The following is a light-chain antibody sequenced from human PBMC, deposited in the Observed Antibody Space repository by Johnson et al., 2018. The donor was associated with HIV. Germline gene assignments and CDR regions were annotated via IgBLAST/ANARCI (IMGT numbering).Light chain of an antibody. Sequence: QSVLTQPPSVSAAPGQKVTISCSGSTSNIGNNYVSWYQQLPGTAPRLLIYENDKRPSGIPDRFSGSKSGTSATLGITGLQTGVEADYYCGTWDNSLSAVFGTGTKFTVL. CDR2: END. CDR3: GTWDNSLSAV. CDR1: TSNIGNNY. J-gene: IGLJ1*01. V-gene: IGLV1-51*02.